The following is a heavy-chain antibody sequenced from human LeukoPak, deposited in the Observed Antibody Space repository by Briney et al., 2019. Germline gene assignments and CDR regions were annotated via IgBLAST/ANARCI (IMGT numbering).Heavy chain of an antibody. Sequence: SQTLSLTCTVSGGSISSGDYYWSWIRQPPGKGLEWIGYIYYSGSTYYNPSLKSRVTISVDTSKNQFSLKLSSVTAVDTAVYYCARGRPGYDFWSGYPNWFDPWGQGTLVTVSS. CDR2: IYYSGST. CDR1: GGSISSGDYY. D-gene: IGHD3-3*01. J-gene: IGHJ5*02. CDR3: ARGRPGYDFWSGYPNWFDP. V-gene: IGHV4-30-4*08.